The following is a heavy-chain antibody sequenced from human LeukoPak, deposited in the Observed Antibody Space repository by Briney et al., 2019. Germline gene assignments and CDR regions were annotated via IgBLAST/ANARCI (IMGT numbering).Heavy chain of an antibody. Sequence: SETLSLTCTVSGGSISSHYWSWIRQPAGKGLEWIGRIYTSGSTNYNPPLKSRVTMSVDTSKNQFSLKLSSVTAADTAVYYCARGYSSGWYGNWFDPWGQGTLVTVSS. V-gene: IGHV4-4*07. CDR3: ARGYSSGWYGNWFDP. J-gene: IGHJ5*02. CDR2: IYTSGST. CDR1: GGSISSHY. D-gene: IGHD6-19*01.